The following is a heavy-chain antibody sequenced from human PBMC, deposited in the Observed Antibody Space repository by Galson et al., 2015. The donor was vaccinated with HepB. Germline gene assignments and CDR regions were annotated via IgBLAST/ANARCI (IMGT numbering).Heavy chain of an antibody. D-gene: IGHD6-13*01. V-gene: IGHV3-73*01. CDR1: GFTFSGSG. CDR2: IRNRANNYAT. Sequence: SLRLSCAASGFTFSGSGIHWVRLASGKGLEWVGRIRNRANNYATAYAASVRGRFNVSRDDSKNTAYLQMNSLKTEDTAVYYCTRHGYGSSWFLDYSHGMDIWGQETTVIVS. J-gene: IGHJ6*02. CDR3: TRHGYGSSWFLDYSHGMDI.